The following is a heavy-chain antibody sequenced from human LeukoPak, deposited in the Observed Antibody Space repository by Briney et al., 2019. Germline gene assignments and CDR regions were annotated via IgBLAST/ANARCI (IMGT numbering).Heavy chain of an antibody. V-gene: IGHV3-7*01. Sequence: GGSLRLSCEASGFTFNSHWMNWVRQAPGKGLEWLANIRPDGSEAVYVDSVRGRFTISRDNAKNLVYLQMNNLRAEDTAVYYCSGRSGFSSIFWGQGVLVTVSS. J-gene: IGHJ4*02. CDR2: IRPDGSEA. D-gene: IGHD2-2*01. CDR1: GFTFNSHW. CDR3: SGRSGFSSIF.